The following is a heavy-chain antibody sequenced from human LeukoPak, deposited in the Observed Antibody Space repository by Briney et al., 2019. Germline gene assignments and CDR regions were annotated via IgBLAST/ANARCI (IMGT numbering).Heavy chain of an antibody. D-gene: IGHD2-2*01. Sequence: SETLSLTCAVYGGSFSGYYWSWIRQPPGKGLEWIGEINHSGSTNYNPSLKSRVTISVDTSKNQFSLKLSSVTAADTAVYYCARDGDCSSTSCGMDVWGQGTTVTVSS. V-gene: IGHV4-34*01. CDR2: INHSGST. CDR1: GGSFSGYY. J-gene: IGHJ6*02. CDR3: ARDGDCSSTSCGMDV.